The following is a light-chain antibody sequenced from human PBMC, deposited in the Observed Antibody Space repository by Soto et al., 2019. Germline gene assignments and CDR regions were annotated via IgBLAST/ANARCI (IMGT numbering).Light chain of an antibody. CDR2: WAS. V-gene: IGKV4-1*01. CDR1: LSLLYSPNNKNY. CDR3: QQYFGTPRT. J-gene: IGKJ1*01. Sequence: DIVMTQSPDSLIVSLGERATINCKSSLSLLYSPNNKNYLGWYQQKPGQAPKLLIYWASTRESGVPDRFSGSGSGTDFTLTISSLQAEDVAVYYCQQYFGTPRTFDQGTKVEIK.